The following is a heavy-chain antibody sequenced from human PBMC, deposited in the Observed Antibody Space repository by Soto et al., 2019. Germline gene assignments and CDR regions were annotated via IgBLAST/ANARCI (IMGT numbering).Heavy chain of an antibody. J-gene: IGHJ3*01. D-gene: IGHD6-13*01. Sequence: GSLRLSCAASGFTFSSYWMHWVRQAPGKGLEWVSRIEGDGSSTTSADSVKGRFTVSRDDARNTLYLQMSSLRADDTAIYYCAREGLDTAGFFDVWGHGTMVTVSS. CDR3: AREGLDTAGFFDV. V-gene: IGHV3-74*01. CDR1: GFTFSSYW. CDR2: IEGDGSST.